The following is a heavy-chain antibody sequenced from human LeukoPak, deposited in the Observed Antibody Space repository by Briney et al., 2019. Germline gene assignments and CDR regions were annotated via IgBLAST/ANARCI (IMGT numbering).Heavy chain of an antibody. D-gene: IGHD6-6*01. J-gene: IGHJ3*02. CDR3: ALAATDDAFDI. V-gene: IGHV3-21*01. CDR1: GFTFSSYS. CDR2: ISSSSSYI. Sequence: GGSLRLSCAASGFTFSSYSMNWVRQAPGKGLEWVSSISSSSSYIYYADSVKGRFIISRDNAKNSLYLQMNSLRAEDTAVYYCALAATDDAFDIWGQGTMVTVSS.